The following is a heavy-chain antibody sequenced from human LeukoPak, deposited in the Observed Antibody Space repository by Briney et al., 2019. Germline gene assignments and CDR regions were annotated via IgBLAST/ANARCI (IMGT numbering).Heavy chain of an antibody. CDR2: INSDGSST. CDR1: GFTFSSYW. CDR3: ARCITTFGVVYYYYMDD. V-gene: IGHV3-74*01. Sequence: GGSLRLSCAASGFTFSSYWMHWVRQAPGKGLVWVSRINSDGSSTSYADSVKGRFTISRDNAKNTLYLQMNSLRAEDTAVYYCARCITTFGVVYYYYMDDWGKGTTVTVSS. J-gene: IGHJ6*03. D-gene: IGHD3-3*01.